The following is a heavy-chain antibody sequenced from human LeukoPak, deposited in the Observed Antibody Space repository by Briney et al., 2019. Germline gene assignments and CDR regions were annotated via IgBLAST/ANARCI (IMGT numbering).Heavy chain of an antibody. CDR3: ATEHKRYNYFDY. J-gene: IGHJ4*02. CDR2: IYYSGNT. V-gene: IGHV4-30-4*08. Sequence: SQTLSLTCTVSGGSISSVDFYWSWIRQPPGKGLEWIGSIYYSGNTYFNPSLKSRVNISVDTSKNQFSLRLSSVTAADTAVYYCATEHKRYNYFDYWGQETLVTVSS. D-gene: IGHD1-14*01. CDR1: GGSISSVDFY.